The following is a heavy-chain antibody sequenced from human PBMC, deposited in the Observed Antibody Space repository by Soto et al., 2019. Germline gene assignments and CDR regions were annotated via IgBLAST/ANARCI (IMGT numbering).Heavy chain of an antibody. CDR1: GGSISSGGYF. J-gene: IGHJ4*02. Sequence: QVQLQESGPGLVKPSQTLSLTCTVSGGSISSGGYFWSWIRQHPGKGLEWIGHIYYSGSTYYNPSLKSRVTISIDTSNNQFSLKLGSVTAADTAVYYCAREYTSGTLDYWGQGTLVTVSS. D-gene: IGHD3-22*01. V-gene: IGHV4-31*03. CDR3: AREYTSGTLDY. CDR2: IYYSGST.